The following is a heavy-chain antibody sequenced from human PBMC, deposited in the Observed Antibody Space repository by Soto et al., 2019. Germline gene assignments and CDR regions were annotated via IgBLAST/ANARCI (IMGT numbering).Heavy chain of an antibody. J-gene: IGHJ6*02. D-gene: IGHD3-16*01. V-gene: IGHV3-33*01. CDR3: ARGLVYDYVWGSYAVHYYYYGMDV. CDR2: IWYDGSNK. Sequence: GGSLRLSCAASGFTFSSYGMHWVRQAPGKGLEWVAVIWYDGSNKYYADSVKGRFTISRDNSKNTLYLQMNSLRAEDTAVYYCARGLVYDYVWGSYAVHYYYYGMDVWGQGTTVTVSS. CDR1: GFTFSSYG.